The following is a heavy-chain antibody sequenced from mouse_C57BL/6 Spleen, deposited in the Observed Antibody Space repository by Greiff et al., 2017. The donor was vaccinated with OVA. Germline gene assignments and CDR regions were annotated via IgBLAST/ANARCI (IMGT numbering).Heavy chain of an antibody. D-gene: IGHD1-1*02. J-gene: IGHJ4*01. CDR2: INYDGSST. CDR1: GFTFSDYY. Sequence: VQLKESEGGLVQPGSSMKLSCTASGFTFSDYYMAWVRQVPEKGLEWVANINYDGSSTYYLDSLKSRFIISRDNAKNILYLQMSSLKSEDTATYYCARDGNYAMDYWGQGTSVTVSS. CDR3: ARDGNYAMDY. V-gene: IGHV5-16*01.